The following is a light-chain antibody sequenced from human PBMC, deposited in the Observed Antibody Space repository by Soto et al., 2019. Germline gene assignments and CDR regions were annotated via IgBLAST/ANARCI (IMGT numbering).Light chain of an antibody. Sequence: EIVLTQSPGTLSLSPGERATLSCRASQSISSTYLAWYQQKPGQAPRLLIYAASSRATGIPDRFSGSGSETDFTLTISRLEPEDFAVYYCQQYGSSPGTFGQGTKVDIK. CDR3: QQYGSSPGT. CDR2: AAS. J-gene: IGKJ1*01. V-gene: IGKV3-20*01. CDR1: QSISSTY.